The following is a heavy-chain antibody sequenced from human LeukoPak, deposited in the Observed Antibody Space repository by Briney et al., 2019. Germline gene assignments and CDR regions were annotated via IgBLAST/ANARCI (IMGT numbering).Heavy chain of an antibody. D-gene: IGHD6-13*01. V-gene: IGHV1-18*04. CDR1: GYIFTAYF. J-gene: IGHJ4*02. CDR2: INANNGDT. CDR3: ARVGSSWGYRYDY. Sequence: ASVKVSCKASGYIFTAYFLHWVRQAPGQGLEWMGWINANNGDTNYAQKLQGRVTMTTDTSTSTAYMELRSLRSDDTAVYYCARVGSSWGYRYDYWGQGTLVTVSS.